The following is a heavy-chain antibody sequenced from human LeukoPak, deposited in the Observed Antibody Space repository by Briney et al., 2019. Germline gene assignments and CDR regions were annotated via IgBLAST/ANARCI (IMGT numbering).Heavy chain of an antibody. D-gene: IGHD6-13*01. V-gene: IGHV4-39*07. CDR2: INHSGST. Sequence: SETLSLTCTVSGGSISSSSYYWGWIRQPPGKGLEWIGEINHSGSTNYNPSLKSRVTISVDTSKNQFSLKLSSVTAADTAVYYCARRGRFYSSSLYRLSDWGQGTLVTVSS. J-gene: IGHJ4*02. CDR3: ARRGRFYSSSLYRLSD. CDR1: GGSISSSSYY.